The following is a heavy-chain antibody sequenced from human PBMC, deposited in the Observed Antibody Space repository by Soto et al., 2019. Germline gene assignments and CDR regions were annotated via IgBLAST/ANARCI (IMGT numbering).Heavy chain of an antibody. CDR2: ISGSGGST. CDR3: AKDRVTVVGYDAFDI. Sequence: GGSLRLSCAASGFTFSSYGMNWVRQAPGKGLEWVSGISGSGGSTYYADSVKGRFTISRDNSKNMLYLQMSSLRGEDTAIYYCAKDRVTVVGYDAFDIWGQGTMVTVSS. J-gene: IGHJ3*02. V-gene: IGHV3-23*01. CDR1: GFTFSSYG. D-gene: IGHD6-19*01.